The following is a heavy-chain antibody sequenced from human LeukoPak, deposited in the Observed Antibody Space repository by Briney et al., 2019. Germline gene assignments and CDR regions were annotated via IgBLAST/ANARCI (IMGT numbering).Heavy chain of an antibody. J-gene: IGHJ4*02. V-gene: IGHV4-61*01. CDR3: ARYRITIFGVALYYFDY. CDR1: GGSVSSCSYY. D-gene: IGHD3-3*01. CDR2: IYYSGST. Sequence: PAETLSLTCTVSGGSVSSCSYYWIWNRPAPGKGLVGIGYIYYSGSTNYNPSLKSRVTISVDTSKNQSSLKLSSVTAADTAVYDCARYRITIFGVALYYFDYWGQGTLVTVSS.